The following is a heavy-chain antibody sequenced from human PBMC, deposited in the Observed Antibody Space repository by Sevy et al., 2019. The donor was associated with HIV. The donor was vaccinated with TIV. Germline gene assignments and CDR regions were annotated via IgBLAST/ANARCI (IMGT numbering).Heavy chain of an antibody. CDR3: AKDIGTYSSGWYDAFDI. Sequence: GGSLRLSCAASAFTFDDYAMHWVRQAPGKGLEWVSGISWNSGSIGYADSVKGRFTISRDNAKNSLYLQMNSLRAEDTALYYCAKDIGTYSSGWYDAFDIWGQGTMVTVSS. J-gene: IGHJ3*02. CDR1: AFTFDDYA. D-gene: IGHD6-19*01. V-gene: IGHV3-9*01. CDR2: ISWNSGSI.